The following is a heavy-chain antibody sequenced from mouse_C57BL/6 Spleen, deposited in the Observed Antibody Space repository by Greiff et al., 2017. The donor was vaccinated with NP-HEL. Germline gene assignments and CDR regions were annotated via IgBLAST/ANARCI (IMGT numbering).Heavy chain of an antibody. V-gene: IGHV1-53*01. CDR1: GYTFTSYW. Sequence: QVQLQQPGTELVKPGASVKLSCKASGYTFTSYWMHWVKQRPGQGLEWIGNINPSNGGTNYNEKFKSKATLTVDKSSSTAYMQLSSLTSEDSAVYYGARFDYDEGAWFAYWGQGTLVTVAA. J-gene: IGHJ3*01. CDR3: ARFDYDEGAWFAY. CDR2: INPSNGGT. D-gene: IGHD2-4*01.